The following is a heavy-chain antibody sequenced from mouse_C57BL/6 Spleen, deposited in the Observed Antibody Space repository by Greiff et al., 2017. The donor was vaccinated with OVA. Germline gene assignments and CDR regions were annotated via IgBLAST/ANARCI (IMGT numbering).Heavy chain of an antibody. D-gene: IGHD4-1*01. CDR3: ATNGGRDYFDY. Sequence: EVKLVESGPGLVKPSQSLSLTCSVTGYSITSGYYWNWIRQFPGNKLEWMGYISYDGSNNYNPSLKNRISITRDTSKNQFFLKLNSVTTEDTATYYCATNGGRDYFDYWGQGTTLTVSS. J-gene: IGHJ2*01. V-gene: IGHV3-6*01. CDR1: GYSITSGYY. CDR2: ISYDGSN.